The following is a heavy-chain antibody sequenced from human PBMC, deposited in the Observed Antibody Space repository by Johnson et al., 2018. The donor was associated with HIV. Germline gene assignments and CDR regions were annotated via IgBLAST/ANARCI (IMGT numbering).Heavy chain of an antibody. CDR1: GFTVSSNY. CDR2: IYSGGST. Sequence: VQLVESGGGLVQPGGSLRLSCAASGFTVSSNYMTWVRQAPGKGLEWASVIYSGGSTYYADSVKGRFTISRDNSKNTLYLQMNSLRAEDTAVYYCARSGAASIAARGDAFDIWGQGTMVTVSS. V-gene: IGHV3-66*01. CDR3: ARSGAASIAARGDAFDI. J-gene: IGHJ3*02. D-gene: IGHD6-6*01.